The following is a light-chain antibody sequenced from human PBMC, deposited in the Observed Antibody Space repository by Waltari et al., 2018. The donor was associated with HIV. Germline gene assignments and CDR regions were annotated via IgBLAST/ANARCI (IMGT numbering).Light chain of an antibody. CDR3: QSYDNRLSGVGV. J-gene: IGLJ3*02. Sequence: QSVLTQPPSVSGAPGQRVTISCTGSSSNIGAGYAVHWYQQFPGAAPNPFFFGNRSRASGVPDRFSGAKCGTSASLAIAGLQAEDEADYDCQSYDNRLSGVGVFGGGTKLTVL. V-gene: IGLV1-40*01. CDR1: SSNIGAGYA. CDR2: GNR.